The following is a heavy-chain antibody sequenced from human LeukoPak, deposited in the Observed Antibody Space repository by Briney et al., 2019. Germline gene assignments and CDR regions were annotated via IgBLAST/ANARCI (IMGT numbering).Heavy chain of an antibody. D-gene: IGHD6-19*01. V-gene: IGHV3-23*01. Sequence: GGSLRLSCAASGFTFSGYSMNWVRQAPGKGLEWVSTISGSGGSTYYADSVKGRFTISRDNSKNTLYLQMNSLRAEDTAVYYCAKAAVVEGWFDPWGQGTLVTVSS. J-gene: IGHJ5*02. CDR3: AKAAVVEGWFDP. CDR2: ISGSGGST. CDR1: GFTFSGYS.